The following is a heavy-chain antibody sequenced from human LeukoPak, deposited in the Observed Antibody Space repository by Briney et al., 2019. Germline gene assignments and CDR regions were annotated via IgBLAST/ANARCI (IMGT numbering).Heavy chain of an antibody. V-gene: IGHV4-39*01. D-gene: IGHD1-1*01. Sequence: PSETLSLTCTVSGGSVSSSSYYWGCIRQPPGKGLEWIGSIYYSGSTYYNPSLKSRVTISVDTSKNQFSLKLSSVTAADTAVYYCARLERRVGAFDIWGQGTMVTVSS. J-gene: IGHJ3*02. CDR1: GGSVSSSSYY. CDR3: ARLERRVGAFDI. CDR2: IYYSGST.